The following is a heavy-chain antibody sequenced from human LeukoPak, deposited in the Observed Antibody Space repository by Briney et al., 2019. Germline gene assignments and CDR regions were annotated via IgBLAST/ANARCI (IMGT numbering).Heavy chain of an antibody. J-gene: IGHJ6*03. CDR3: AKGAFRDQVQGYYYMDV. V-gene: IGHV3-7*01. CDR1: GFTFSSYW. Sequence: GGSLRLSCAASGFTFSSYWMSWVRQAPGKGLEWVANIKQDGSEKYYVDSVKGRFIISRDNAKNSLYLQMNSLRAEDTAVYYCAKGAFRDQVQGYYYMDVWGKGTTVTASS. D-gene: IGHD3-10*01. CDR2: IKQDGSEK.